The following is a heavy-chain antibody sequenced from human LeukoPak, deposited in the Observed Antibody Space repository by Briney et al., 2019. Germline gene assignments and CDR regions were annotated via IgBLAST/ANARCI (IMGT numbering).Heavy chain of an antibody. V-gene: IGHV3-21*01. CDR3: ASDIASYDSSGYRFDY. CDR2: ISSSSSYI. Sequence: PGGSLRLSCAASGFTFSSYSMNWVRQAPGKGLEWVSSISSSSSYIYYADSVKGRFTISRDNAKNSLYLQMNSLRAEDTAVYYCASDIASYDSSGYRFDYWGQGTLVTVSS. CDR1: GFTFSSYS. D-gene: IGHD3-22*01. J-gene: IGHJ4*02.